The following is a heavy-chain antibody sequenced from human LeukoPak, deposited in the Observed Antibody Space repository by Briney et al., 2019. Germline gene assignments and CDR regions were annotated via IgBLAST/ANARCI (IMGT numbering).Heavy chain of an antibody. J-gene: IGHJ4*02. CDR3: ARTYYDFWSGYPLDY. CDR1: GFSLSTSGVG. Sequence: SGPTLVKPTQTLTLTCTVSGFSLSTSGVGVGWIRQPPGKALEWLALIYWDDDKRYSPSLKSRLTITKDTSKNQVVLTMTNMDPVDTATYYCARTYYDFWSGYPLDYWGQGTLVTVSS. CDR2: IYWDDDK. D-gene: IGHD3-3*01. V-gene: IGHV2-5*02.